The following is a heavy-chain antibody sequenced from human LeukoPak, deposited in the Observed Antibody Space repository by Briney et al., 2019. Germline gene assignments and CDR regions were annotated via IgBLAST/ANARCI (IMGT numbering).Heavy chain of an antibody. CDR3: ARGLSSGWYELDYFDY. V-gene: IGHV1-69*05. Sequence: ASVKVSRKASGGTFSSYAISWVRQAPGQGLEWMGRIIPIFGTANYAQKFLGRVTITTDESTSTAYMELSSLRSEDTAVYYCARGLSSGWYELDYFDYWGQGTLVTVSS. J-gene: IGHJ4*02. CDR1: GGTFSSYA. CDR2: IIPIFGTA. D-gene: IGHD6-19*01.